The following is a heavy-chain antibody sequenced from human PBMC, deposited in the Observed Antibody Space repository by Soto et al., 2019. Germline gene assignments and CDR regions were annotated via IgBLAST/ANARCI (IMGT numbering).Heavy chain of an antibody. CDR3: ATVSGNPGYCSGGSCYPFFDY. V-gene: IGHV3-23*01. Sequence: PGGSLRLSCAASGFTFSSYAMSWVRQAPEKGLEWVSVISGNGYSTYYADSVKGRFTVSRDSSRNTLYLQIHSLRAEDTAVYYWATVSGNPGYCSGGSCYPFFDYWGQGTLVTVSS. CDR1: GFTFSSYA. J-gene: IGHJ4*02. D-gene: IGHD2-15*01. CDR2: ISGNGYST.